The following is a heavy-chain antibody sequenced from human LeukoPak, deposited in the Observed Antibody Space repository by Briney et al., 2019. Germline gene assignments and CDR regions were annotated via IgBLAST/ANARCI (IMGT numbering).Heavy chain of an antibody. V-gene: IGHV3-23*01. CDR2: ISGSGGST. CDR1: GFTVSSNY. D-gene: IGHD3-3*01. CDR3: ASTGSGYDAFDI. Sequence: GGSLRLSCAASGFTVSSNYVSWVRQAPGKGLEWVSAISGSGGSTYYADSVKGRFTISRDNSKNTLYLQMNSLRAEDTAVYYCASTGSGYDAFDIWGQGTMVTVSS. J-gene: IGHJ3*02.